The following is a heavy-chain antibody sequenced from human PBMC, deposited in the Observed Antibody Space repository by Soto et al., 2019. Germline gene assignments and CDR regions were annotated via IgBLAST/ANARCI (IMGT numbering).Heavy chain of an antibody. Sequence: GGSLRLFCAASEFAFSSYSMNWVRQAPGKGLEWVSSISSSGSYTHYADSVKGRVTISRDNAKNSRYLQMNPLRAEDTAVYYCASRHCTNGLCPFDYWGQGTPVTVSS. CDR3: ASRHCTNGLCPFDY. CDR2: ISSSGSYT. V-gene: IGHV3-21*01. D-gene: IGHD2-8*01. J-gene: IGHJ4*02. CDR1: EFAFSSYS.